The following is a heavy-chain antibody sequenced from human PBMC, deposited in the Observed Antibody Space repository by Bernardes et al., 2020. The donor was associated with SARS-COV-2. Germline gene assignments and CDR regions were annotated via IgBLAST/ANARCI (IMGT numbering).Heavy chain of an antibody. CDR2: MGAPGDI. V-gene: IGHV3-13*01. D-gene: IGHD3-10*02. CDR3: VVRTTSFDF. Sequence: GGSLRLSCAASGFTFSNYDMHWVRQGTKKGLEWVSTMGAPGDIYYAQSVKGRFTISRENAKNSLFLQMNSLTAGDTAVYYCVVRTTSFDFWGQGILVTVSS. CDR1: GFTFSNYD. J-gene: IGHJ4*02.